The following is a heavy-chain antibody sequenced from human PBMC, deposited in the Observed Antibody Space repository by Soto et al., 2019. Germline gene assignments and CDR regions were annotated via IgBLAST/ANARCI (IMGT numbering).Heavy chain of an antibody. CDR3: ARVLIAGVTTD. CDR1: GGSFSGFY. V-gene: IGHV4-34*01. D-gene: IGHD5-18*01. Sequence: QVQLQQWGAGLLKPSETLSLTCAVYGGSFSGFYWSWIRQPPGKGLEWIGESNHVGSTNYNPSLKSRVTXSXDPSKNQFSLRLTSVTAADTAVYYCARVLIAGVTTDWGQGTLVIVSS. CDR2: SNHVGST. J-gene: IGHJ4*02.